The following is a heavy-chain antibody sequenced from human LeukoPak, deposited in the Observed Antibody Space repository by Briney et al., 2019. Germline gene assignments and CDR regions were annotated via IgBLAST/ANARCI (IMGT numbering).Heavy chain of an antibody. V-gene: IGHV4-38-2*01. CDR1: AFSISSGYF. J-gene: IGHJ4*02. CDR3: ARGRGRQVGTRWHPDTHHDY. Sequence: KASETLSLTCAVSAFSISSGYFWGWIRRPPGKGLEWIGTIHYPESTYYNPSLNSRLTISIDTSKNHFSLKLSSVTAADTALYYCARGRGRQVGTRWHPDTHHDYWGQGILVTVSS. D-gene: IGHD6-13*01. CDR2: IHYPEST.